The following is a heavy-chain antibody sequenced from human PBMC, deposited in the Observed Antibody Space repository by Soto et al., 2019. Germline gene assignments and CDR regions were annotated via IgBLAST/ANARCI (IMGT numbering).Heavy chain of an antibody. CDR2: ISSSSSYI. CDR3: ARDNFAVYGDYVPEPTKFDY. J-gene: IGHJ4*02. Sequence: PGGSLRLSCAASGFTFSSYSMNWVRQAPGKGLEWVSSISSSSSYIYYADSVKGRFTISRDNAKNSLYLQMNSLRAEDTAVYYCARDNFAVYGDYVPEPTKFDYWGQGTLVTVSS. CDR1: GFTFSSYS. V-gene: IGHV3-21*01. D-gene: IGHD4-17*01.